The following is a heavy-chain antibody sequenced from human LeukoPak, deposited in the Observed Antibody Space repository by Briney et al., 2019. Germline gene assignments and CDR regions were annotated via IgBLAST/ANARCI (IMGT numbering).Heavy chain of an antibody. D-gene: IGHD3-10*01. CDR1: GGSISIYY. V-gene: IGHV4-4*07. Sequence: SETLSLTCTVSGGSISIYYWSWIRQPAGKGLEWIGRIYTSGSTNYNPSLKSRVTMSVDTSKNQFSLKLSSVTAADTAVYYCARDGAMGDYYGSGSYYDYYFDYWGQGTLVTVSS. CDR2: IYTSGST. J-gene: IGHJ4*02. CDR3: ARDGAMGDYYGSGSYYDYYFDY.